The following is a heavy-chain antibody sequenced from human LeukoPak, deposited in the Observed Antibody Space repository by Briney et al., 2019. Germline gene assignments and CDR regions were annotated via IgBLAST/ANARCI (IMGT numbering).Heavy chain of an antibody. J-gene: IGHJ4*02. D-gene: IGHD3-22*01. V-gene: IGHV4-39*01. CDR1: GGSISSSSYY. CDR3: ARHPPYYDSSGYHHPA. Sequence: SETLSLTCTVSGGSISSSSYYWGWIRQPPGKGREGIGSIYYSGSTYYNPSLKSRVTISVDTSKNQFSLKLSSVTAADTAVYYCARHPPYYDSSGYHHPAWGQGTLVTVSS. CDR2: IYYSGST.